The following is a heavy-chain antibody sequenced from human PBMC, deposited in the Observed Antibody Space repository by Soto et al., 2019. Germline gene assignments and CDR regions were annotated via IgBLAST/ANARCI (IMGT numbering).Heavy chain of an antibody. CDR1: GFTFHNYA. D-gene: IGHD3-9*01. Sequence: EVQLVESGGGLVQPGRSLRLSCAASGFTFHNYAMHWVRQAPGKGLEWVAGISWNSGNIDFGDSVKGRFTISRDNAKNSLYLQMNSLRPEDTAVYYCAKDPYDSFTGYNNWFDPWGQGTLVTVSS. V-gene: IGHV3-9*01. CDR2: ISWNSGNI. CDR3: AKDPYDSFTGYNNWFDP. J-gene: IGHJ5*02.